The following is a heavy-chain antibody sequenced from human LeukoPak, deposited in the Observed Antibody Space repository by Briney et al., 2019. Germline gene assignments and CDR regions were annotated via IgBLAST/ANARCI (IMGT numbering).Heavy chain of an antibody. J-gene: IGHJ5*02. Sequence: ASVKVSCKASGYTFTSYGISWVRQAPGQGLEWMGWISAYNGNTNYAQKLQGRVTMTTDTSTSTAYMELRSLRPDDTAVYYCARTAMYYGSVERFDPWGQGTLVTVSS. V-gene: IGHV1-18*01. CDR1: GYTFTSYG. CDR2: ISAYNGNT. D-gene: IGHD3-10*01. CDR3: ARTAMYYGSVERFDP.